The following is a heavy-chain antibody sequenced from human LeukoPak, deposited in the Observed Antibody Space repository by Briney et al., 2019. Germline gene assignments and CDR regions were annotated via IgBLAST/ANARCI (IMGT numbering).Heavy chain of an antibody. Sequence: SETLSLTCTVSGGSISSYYWSWIRQPAGKGLEWIGRIYTSGSTNYNPSLKSRVTMSVDTSKNQFSLMLSSVTAADTAVYYCAGTEPPTGNYNWFDPWGQGTLVTVSS. CDR3: AGTEPPTGNYNWFDP. CDR2: IYTSGST. D-gene: IGHD1-14*01. CDR1: GGSISSYY. J-gene: IGHJ5*02. V-gene: IGHV4-4*07.